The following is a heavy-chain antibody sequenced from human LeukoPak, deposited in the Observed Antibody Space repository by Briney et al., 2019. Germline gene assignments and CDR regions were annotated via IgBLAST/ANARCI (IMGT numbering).Heavy chain of an antibody. V-gene: IGHV4-39*07. CDR2: IYYSGST. CDR1: GGSISSSSDY. Sequence: SETLSLTCTVSGGSISSSSDYWGWIRQPPGKGLEWIGSIYYSGSTYYNPSLKSRVTISVDTSKNQSSLQPSSVPAADTAVYYCARDLSSSFDYWGQGTLVTVSS. CDR3: ARDLSSSFDY. D-gene: IGHD6-6*01. J-gene: IGHJ4*02.